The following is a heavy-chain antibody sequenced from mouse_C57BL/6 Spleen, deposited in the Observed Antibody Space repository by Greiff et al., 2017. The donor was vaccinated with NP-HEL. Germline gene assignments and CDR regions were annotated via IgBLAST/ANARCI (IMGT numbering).Heavy chain of an antibody. J-gene: IGHJ2*01. Sequence: VQLQQSGTVLARPGASVKMSCKTSGYTFTSYWMHWVKQRPGQGLEWIGAIYPGNSDTSYNQKFKGKAKLTAVTSASTAYMELSSLTNEDSAVYYCRDYGYDGGYFDYWGQGTTLTVSS. V-gene: IGHV1-5*01. D-gene: IGHD2-2*01. CDR2: IYPGNSDT. CDR3: RDYGYDGGYFDY. CDR1: GYTFTSYW.